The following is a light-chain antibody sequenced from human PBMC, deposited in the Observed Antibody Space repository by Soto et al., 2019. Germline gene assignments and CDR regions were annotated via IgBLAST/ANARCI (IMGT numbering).Light chain of an antibody. V-gene: IGLV3-21*02. Sequence: SYELTQPPSVSVAPGQTARITCGGHNIGSKSVHWYQQKPGQAPVLVVYDDSDRPSGIPERFSGSNSGNTATLTISRVEAGDEADYYCQVWDSSSDHLVFGTGTKLTVL. CDR2: DDS. J-gene: IGLJ1*01. CDR3: QVWDSSSDHLV. CDR1: NIGSKS.